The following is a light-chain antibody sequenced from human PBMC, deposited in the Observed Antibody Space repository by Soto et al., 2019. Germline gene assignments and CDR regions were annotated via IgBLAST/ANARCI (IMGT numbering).Light chain of an antibody. CDR1: QSVSSN. J-gene: IGKJ4*01. Sequence: EIVTTQSPATLSVSPGERAALSCRSSQSVSSNLAWYQQKPGQAPRLLIYGASARATGIPDRFSGGGSGTDFTLTISRLEPEDFAVYYCQKFSSYPLTFGGGTKVDIK. CDR3: QKFSSYPLT. V-gene: IGKV3D-15*01. CDR2: GAS.